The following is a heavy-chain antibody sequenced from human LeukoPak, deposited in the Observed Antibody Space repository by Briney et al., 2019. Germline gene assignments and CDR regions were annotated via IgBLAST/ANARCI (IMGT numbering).Heavy chain of an antibody. J-gene: IGHJ3*02. Sequence: GASVKVSCKASGYTFTSYGISWVRQAPGQGLEWMGWISAYNGNTNYAQKLQGRVTMTTDTSTSTAYMELRSLRSDDTAVYYCARKPLLGGYFDWLSSSPPAFDIWGQGTMVTVSS. CDR2: ISAYNGNT. CDR3: ARKPLLGGYFDWLSSSPPAFDI. CDR1: GYTFTSYG. V-gene: IGHV1-18*01. D-gene: IGHD3-9*01.